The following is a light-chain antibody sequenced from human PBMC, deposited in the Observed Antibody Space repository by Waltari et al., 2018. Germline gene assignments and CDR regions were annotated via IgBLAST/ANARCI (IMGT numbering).Light chain of an antibody. CDR2: YDN. CDR3: QVWDANTDPGV. Sequence: SYDLTQPLSVSVALGQTARITCGGNNIESKSVHWYRQRPGQAPVVVISYDNDRAAGIPERFSGSNSGNTATLTISRVEAGDEADYYCQVWDANTDPGVFGTGTEVTVL. J-gene: IGLJ1*01. CDR1: NIESKS. V-gene: IGLV3-21*01.